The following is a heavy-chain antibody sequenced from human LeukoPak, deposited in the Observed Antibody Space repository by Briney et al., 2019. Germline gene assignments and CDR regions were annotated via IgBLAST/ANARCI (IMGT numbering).Heavy chain of an antibody. J-gene: IGHJ3*02. Sequence: GGSLRLSCAASGFTFDDYAMHWVRQAPGKGLEGVSGISWNSGSIGYADSVKGRFTISRDNAKNSLYLQMNSLRAEDTALYYCAKDLSSGWYGDAFDIWGQGTMVTVSS. V-gene: IGHV3-9*01. CDR3: AKDLSSGWYGDAFDI. CDR2: ISWNSGSI. CDR1: GFTFDDYA. D-gene: IGHD6-19*01.